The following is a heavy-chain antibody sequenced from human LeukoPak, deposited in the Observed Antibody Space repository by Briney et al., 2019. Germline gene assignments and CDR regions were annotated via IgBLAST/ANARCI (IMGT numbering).Heavy chain of an antibody. CDR1: GFSITDNY. V-gene: IGHV3-53*01. J-gene: IGHJ4*02. Sequence: GGSLRLSCEASGFSITDNYMSWVRQAPGKGLEWLSVIYNNGNIYYRDSVKGRFSISRDISKNTVYLQMSSLTVDDTAMYYCAGASWGYDFDNWGQGTLVAVSS. D-gene: IGHD7-27*01. CDR2: IYNNGNI. CDR3: AGASWGYDFDN.